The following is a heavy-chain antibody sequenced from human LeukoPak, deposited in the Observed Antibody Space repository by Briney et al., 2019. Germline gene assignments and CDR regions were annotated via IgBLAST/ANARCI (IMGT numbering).Heavy chain of an antibody. D-gene: IGHD2-15*01. CDR2: ISSSSSYT. CDR1: GFTFSSYS. V-gene: IGHV3-21*05. CDR3: ASGGTGGDAFDI. J-gene: IGHJ3*02. Sequence: GGSLRLSCAASGFTFSSYSMNWVRQAPGKGLEWVSYISSSSSYTNYADSVKGRFTISRDNSKNTLDLQMKSLRAEDTAVYYCASGGTGGDAFDIWGQGTMVTVSS.